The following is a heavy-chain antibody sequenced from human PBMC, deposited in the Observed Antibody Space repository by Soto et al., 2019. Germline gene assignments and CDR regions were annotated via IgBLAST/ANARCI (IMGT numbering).Heavy chain of an antibody. J-gene: IGHJ5*02. V-gene: IGHV4-31*03. D-gene: IGHD6-13*01. Sequence: PSETLSLTCTVSGGSISSGGYYWSWIRQHPGTGLEWIGYIYYSGSTYYNPSLKSRVTISVDTSKNQFSLKLSSVTAADTAVYYCASQQLVNWFVPWCQGALVTVSS. CDR1: GGSISSGGYY. CDR3: ASQQLVNWFVP. CDR2: IYYSGST.